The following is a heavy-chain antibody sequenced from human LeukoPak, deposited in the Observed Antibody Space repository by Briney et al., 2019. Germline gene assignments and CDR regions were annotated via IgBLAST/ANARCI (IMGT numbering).Heavy chain of an antibody. J-gene: IGHJ6*02. CDR1: GFTFSSYG. V-gene: IGHV3-33*01. CDR2: IWYDGSNK. Sequence: GGSLRLSCAASGFTFSSYGMHWVRQAPGKGLEWVAVIWYDGSNKYYADSVKGRFTISRDNSKNTLYLQMNSLRAEDTAVYYCARDRYYDSSGYGHYYYGMDVWGQGTTVTVSS. D-gene: IGHD3-22*01. CDR3: ARDRYYDSSGYGHYYYGMDV.